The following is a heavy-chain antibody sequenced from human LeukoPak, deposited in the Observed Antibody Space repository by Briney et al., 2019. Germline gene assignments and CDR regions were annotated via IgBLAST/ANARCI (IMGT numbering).Heavy chain of an antibody. CDR2: INPHSGVT. CDR3: VREGNELLSKNFDY. CDR1: GFTFTAYY. Sequence: ASVKVSCKASGFTFTAYYIHWVRQAPGQGLEWMGYINPHSGVTSSSQNFQGRVTMTTDTSISAAYMELSSLISDDTAMYYCVREGNELLSKNFDYWGPGTLVTVSS. D-gene: IGHD2-21*02. V-gene: IGHV1-2*02. J-gene: IGHJ4*02.